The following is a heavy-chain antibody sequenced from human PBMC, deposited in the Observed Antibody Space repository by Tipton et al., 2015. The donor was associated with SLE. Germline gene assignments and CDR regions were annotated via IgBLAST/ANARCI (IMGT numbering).Heavy chain of an antibody. J-gene: IGHJ2*01. D-gene: IGHD2-8*02. CDR1: GGSISSGSYY. CDR2: IYTSGST. V-gene: IGHV4-61*02. Sequence: TLSLTCTVSGGSISSGSYYWSWIRQPAGKGLEWIGRIYTSGSTNYNPSLKSRVTISVDTSKNQFSLKLSSVTAADTAVYYCARDRGGLVFDLWGRGPLVTVSS. CDR3: ARDRGGLVFDL.